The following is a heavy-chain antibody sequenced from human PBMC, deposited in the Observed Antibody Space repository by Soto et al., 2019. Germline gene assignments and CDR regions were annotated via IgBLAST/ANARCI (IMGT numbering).Heavy chain of an antibody. CDR1: GFTFDDYG. V-gene: IGHV3-20*04. CDR3: ARGGVRYFDWLLSPLYYFDY. D-gene: IGHD3-9*01. J-gene: IGHJ4*02. CDR2: INWNGGST. Sequence: GGSLRLSCAASGFTFDDYGMSWVRQAPGKGLEWVSGINWNGGSTGYADSVKGRFTISRDNAKNSLYLQMNSLRAEDTALYYCARGGVRYFDWLLSPLYYFDYWGQGTLVTVSS.